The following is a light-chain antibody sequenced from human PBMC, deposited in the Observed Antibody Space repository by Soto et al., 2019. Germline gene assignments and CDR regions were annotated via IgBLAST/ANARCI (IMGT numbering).Light chain of an antibody. CDR1: QRVLYSSNTKNY. CDR2: WAS. Sequence: DIVMTQSPDSLAVFLGERATINCKSSQRVLYSSNTKNYLAWYQQKPGQPPKLLIYWASTRESGVPDRFSGSGSGTDFTLTISSLQAEDVAVYYCQQYYSTFTFGGGTKVEIK. CDR3: QQYYSTFT. J-gene: IGKJ4*01. V-gene: IGKV4-1*01.